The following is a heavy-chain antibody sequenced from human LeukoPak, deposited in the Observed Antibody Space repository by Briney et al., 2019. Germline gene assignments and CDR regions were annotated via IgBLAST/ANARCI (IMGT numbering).Heavy chain of an antibody. CDR3: TTDRDRIAAAGTSY. Sequence: TGGSLRLSCAASGFTFSNAWMSWVRQAPGKGLEWVGRIKSKTDGGTTDYAAPVKGRFTISRDDSKNTLYLQMNSLKTEDTAVYYCTTDRDRIAAAGTSYWGQGTLVTVSS. V-gene: IGHV3-15*01. CDR1: GFTFSNAW. D-gene: IGHD6-13*01. J-gene: IGHJ4*02. CDR2: IKSKTDGGTT.